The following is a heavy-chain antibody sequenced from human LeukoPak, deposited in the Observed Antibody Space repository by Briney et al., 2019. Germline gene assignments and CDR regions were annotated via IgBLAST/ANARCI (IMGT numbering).Heavy chain of an antibody. CDR2: ISYDGKNI. V-gene: IGHV3-33*06. Sequence: PGRSLRLSCAASGFSFSSYGFHWVRQAPGKGLEWVSAISYDGKNIHYADSVKGRFTISRDNSRNMAYLQMNSLRVEDTAVYYCAKTYSRESGYDFFFHCWGQGTRVTVSS. D-gene: IGHD5-12*01. CDR3: AKTYSRESGYDFFFHC. J-gene: IGHJ4*02. CDR1: GFSFSSYG.